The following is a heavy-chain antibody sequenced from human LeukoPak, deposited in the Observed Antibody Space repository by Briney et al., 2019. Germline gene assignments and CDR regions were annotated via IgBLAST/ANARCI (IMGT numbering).Heavy chain of an antibody. Sequence: SETLSLTCTVSGGSISSYYWSWIRQPPGKGLEWIGYIYYSGSTNYNPSLKSRVTISVDTSKNQFSLKLSSVTATDTAVYYCARVPTNYYGSGSPFLYYYGMDVWGQGTTVTVSS. D-gene: IGHD3-10*01. V-gene: IGHV4-59*01. CDR3: ARVPTNYYGSGSPFLYYYGMDV. CDR2: IYYSGST. CDR1: GGSISSYY. J-gene: IGHJ6*02.